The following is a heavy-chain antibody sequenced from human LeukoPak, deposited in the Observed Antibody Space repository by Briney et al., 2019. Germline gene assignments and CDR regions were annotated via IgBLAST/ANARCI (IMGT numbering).Heavy chain of an antibody. CDR1: GYSFTSYW. Sequence: NHGESLKISCKGSGYSFTSYWIGWVRQMPGKGLEWMGIIYPGDSDTRYSPSFQGQVTISADKSISTAYLQWSSLKASDTAMYYCARLWDSSGSYAFDIWGQGTMVTVSS. CDR3: ARLWDSSGSYAFDI. J-gene: IGHJ3*02. CDR2: IYPGDSDT. V-gene: IGHV5-51*01. D-gene: IGHD3-22*01.